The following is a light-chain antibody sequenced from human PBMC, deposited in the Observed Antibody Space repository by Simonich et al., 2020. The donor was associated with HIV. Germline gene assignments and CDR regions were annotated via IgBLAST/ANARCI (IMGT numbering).Light chain of an antibody. V-gene: IGKV1-5*03. Sequence: DIQMTQSPSTLSASLGDRVTITCRASQNIDSWLAWYQQKPGKAPKLRIYKASSLESGVPSRFSGSGSGTEFTLTISSLQPDDFATYYCQQYNSYSYTFGQGTKLEIK. J-gene: IGKJ2*01. CDR1: QNIDSW. CDR2: KAS. CDR3: QQYNSYSYT.